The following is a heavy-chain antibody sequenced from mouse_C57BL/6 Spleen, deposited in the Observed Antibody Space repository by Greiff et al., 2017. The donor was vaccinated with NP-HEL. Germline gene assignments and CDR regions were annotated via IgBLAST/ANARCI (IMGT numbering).Heavy chain of an antibody. D-gene: IGHD3-3*01. V-gene: IGHV14-4*01. Sequence: EVQLQQSGAELVRPGASVKLSCTASGFNIKDDYMHWVKQRPEQGLEWIGWIDPENGDTEYASKFQGKATITADTSSNTAYLQLSSLTSEDTAVYYCTGRGGFAYWGQGTLVTVSA. J-gene: IGHJ3*01. CDR2: IDPENGDT. CDR1: GFNIKDDY. CDR3: TGRGGFAY.